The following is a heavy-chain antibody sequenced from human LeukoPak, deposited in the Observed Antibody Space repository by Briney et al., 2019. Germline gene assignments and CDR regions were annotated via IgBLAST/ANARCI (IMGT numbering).Heavy chain of an antibody. Sequence: SETLSLTCTVSGGSISSSSYYWGWIRQPPGKGLEWIGSIYYSGSTYYNPSLKSRVTISVDTSKNQFSLKLSSVTAADTAVYYCAREYSGSHYRAFDIWGQGTMVTVSS. J-gene: IGHJ3*02. D-gene: IGHD1-26*01. CDR2: IYYSGST. CDR1: GGSISSSSYY. V-gene: IGHV4-39*07. CDR3: AREYSGSHYRAFDI.